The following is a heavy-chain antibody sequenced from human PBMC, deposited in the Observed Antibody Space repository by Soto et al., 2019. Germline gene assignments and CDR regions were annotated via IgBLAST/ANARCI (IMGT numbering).Heavy chain of an antibody. CDR3: ARDAIAARTGPLGYYYGMDV. CDR2: INPSGGST. Sequence: QVQLVQSGAEVKKPGASVKVSCKASGYTFTSYYMHWVRQAPGQGLEWMGIINPSGGSTSYAQKIQASVTMRRDTSTGTVYMELSSLRSEDKAVYYCARDAIAARTGPLGYYYGMDVWGQGTTVTVSS. J-gene: IGHJ6*02. D-gene: IGHD6-6*01. V-gene: IGHV1-46*01. CDR1: GYTFTSYY.